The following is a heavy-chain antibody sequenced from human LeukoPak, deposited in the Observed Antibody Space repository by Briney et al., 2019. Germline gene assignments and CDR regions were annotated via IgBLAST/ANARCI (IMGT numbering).Heavy chain of an antibody. CDR3: ARERGTIAAAGTDY. D-gene: IGHD6-13*01. Sequence: PGGSLGLSCAASGFTFSSYWMSWVRQAPGKGLEWVANIKQDGSEKYYVDSAKGRFTISRDNAKNSLYLQMNSLRAEDTAVYYCARERGTIAAAGTDYWGQGTLVTVSS. J-gene: IGHJ4*02. CDR2: IKQDGSEK. V-gene: IGHV3-7*05. CDR1: GFTFSSYW.